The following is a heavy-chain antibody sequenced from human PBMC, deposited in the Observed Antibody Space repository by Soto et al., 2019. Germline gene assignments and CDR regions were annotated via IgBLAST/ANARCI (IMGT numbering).Heavy chain of an antibody. Sequence: EVQLVQSGAEVKKPGESLKISCKGSGYSFASYWIGWVRQMPGKGLEWMGIIYVGDSDTRYSPSFQGQVAISADKSISTAYLQXXXLXXXXXXXXXCXEGYCSGGTCWQYFQHWGQGTLVSVSS. CDR3: XEGYCSGGTCWQYFQH. V-gene: IGHV5-51*03. CDR2: IYVGDSDT. CDR1: GYSFASYW. J-gene: IGHJ1*01. D-gene: IGHD2-15*01.